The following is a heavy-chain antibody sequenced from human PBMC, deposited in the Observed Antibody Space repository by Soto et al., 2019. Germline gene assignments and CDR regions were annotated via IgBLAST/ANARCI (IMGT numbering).Heavy chain of an antibody. CDR2: IPGSGDVT. Sequence: EMHLLESGGGLVQPGVSLRLSCAASGFSFSDYTINWVRQAPGKGLEWVSSIPGSGDVTYYAASVKGRFTISRDNSKNTGYLQMDTLRVEDTAVYYCAKESLKGTGYDRFDSWGQGTLVTVSS. D-gene: IGHD5-12*01. V-gene: IGHV3-23*01. CDR3: AKESLKGTGYDRFDS. CDR1: GFSFSDYT. J-gene: IGHJ4*02.